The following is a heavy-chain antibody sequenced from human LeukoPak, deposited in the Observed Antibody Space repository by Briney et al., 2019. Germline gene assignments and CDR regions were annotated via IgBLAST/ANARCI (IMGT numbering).Heavy chain of an antibody. D-gene: IGHD3-3*01. CDR2: IKQDGSEK. J-gene: IGHJ4*02. Sequence: GGSLRLSCAASGFTFSSYWMSWVRQAPGKGLEWVANIKQDGSEKYYVDSVKGRFTISRDNAKNSLYLQMNSLRAEDTAVYYCAATIGPFWSGYYPSYFDYWGQGTLVTVSS. CDR1: GFTFSSYW. V-gene: IGHV3-7*01. CDR3: AATIGPFWSGYYPSYFDY.